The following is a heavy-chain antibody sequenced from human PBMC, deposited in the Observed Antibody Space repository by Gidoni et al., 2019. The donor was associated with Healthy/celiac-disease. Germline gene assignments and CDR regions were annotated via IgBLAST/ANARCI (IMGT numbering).Heavy chain of an antibody. CDR3: VKDFWAAAGTSGPDY. J-gene: IGHJ4*02. CDR1: GFTFGSYA. CDR2: ISSNGGST. D-gene: IGHD6-13*01. V-gene: IGHV3-64D*08. Sequence: EVQLVESGGGLVQPGGSLRLSCSASGFTFGSYAMHWVRQAPGKGLEYVSAISSNGGSTYYADSVKGRFTISRDNSKNTLYLQMSSLRAEDTAVYYCVKDFWAAAGTSGPDYWGQGTLVTVSS.